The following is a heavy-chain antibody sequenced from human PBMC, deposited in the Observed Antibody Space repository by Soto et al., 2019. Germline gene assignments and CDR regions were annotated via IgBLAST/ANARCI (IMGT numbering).Heavy chain of an antibody. D-gene: IGHD3-3*01. V-gene: IGHV4-39*01. J-gene: IGHJ4*02. CDR3: ARRISVYYDFWSGYGPFDY. CDR2: IYYSGST. Sequence: SETLSLTCTVSGGSISSSSYYWGWIRQPPGKGLEWIGSIYYSGSTYYNPSLKSRVTISVDTSKNQFSLKLSSVTAADTAVYYCARRISVYYDFWSGYGPFDYWGQGTLVTVSS. CDR1: GGSISSSSYY.